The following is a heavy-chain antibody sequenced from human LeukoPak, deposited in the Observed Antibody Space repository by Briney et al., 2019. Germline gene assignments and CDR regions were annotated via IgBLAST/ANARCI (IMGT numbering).Heavy chain of an antibody. D-gene: IGHD3-22*01. CDR1: GFTFGDYG. V-gene: IGHV3-30*02. CDR2: IRYDGSNK. J-gene: IGHJ4*02. Sequence: QPGGSLRLSCAASGFTFGDYGMHWVRQAPGKGLEWVAFIRYDGSNKYYADSVKGRFTISRDNSKNTLYLQMNSLRAEDTAVYYCAREIVVVITSSSNFDYWGQGTLVTVSS. CDR3: AREIVVVITSSSNFDY.